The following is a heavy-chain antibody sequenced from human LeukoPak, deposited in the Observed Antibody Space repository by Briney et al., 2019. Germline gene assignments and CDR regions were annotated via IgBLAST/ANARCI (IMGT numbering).Heavy chain of an antibody. CDR2: ISYDGSNK. V-gene: IGHV3-30*01. CDR3: ARELSSSDAFDI. CDR1: GFTFSSYA. J-gene: IGHJ3*02. Sequence: GRSLRPSCAASGFTFSSYAMHWVRQAPGKGLEWVAAISYDGSNKYYADSVKGRFTISRDNSKNTLYLQMNSLRAEDTAVYYCARELSSSDAFDIWGQGTMVTVSS. D-gene: IGHD6-6*01.